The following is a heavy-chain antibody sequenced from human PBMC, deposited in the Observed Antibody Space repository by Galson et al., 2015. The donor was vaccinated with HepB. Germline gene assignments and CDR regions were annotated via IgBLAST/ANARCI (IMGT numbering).Heavy chain of an antibody. CDR1: GFTFDGYA. Sequence: SLRLSCAASGFTFDGYAMHWVRQAPGKGLEWVSGISWNSGSIGYADSVKGRFTISRDNAKNSLYLQMNSLRAEDTALYYCAKGGLGYCTGGGCYTGYYFDYWGQGTLVTVSS. J-gene: IGHJ4*02. V-gene: IGHV3-9*01. CDR3: AKGGLGYCTGGGCYTGYYFDY. CDR2: ISWNSGSI. D-gene: IGHD2-8*02.